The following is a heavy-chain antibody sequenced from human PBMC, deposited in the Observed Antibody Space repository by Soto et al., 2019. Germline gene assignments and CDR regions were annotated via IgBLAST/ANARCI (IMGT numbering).Heavy chain of an antibody. CDR3: ARDRVYNSGNWFDP. CDR2: IYYSGST. CDR1: GGSISSGGYY. D-gene: IGHD5-18*01. J-gene: IGHJ5*02. V-gene: IGHV4-31*03. Sequence: QVQLQESGPGLVKPSQTLSLTCTVSGGSISSGGYYWSWLRQHPGKGLEWIGYIYYSGSTYYNPSLKSRVTISVDTSKNQFSLKLSSVTAADTAVYYCARDRVYNSGNWFDPWGQGTLVTVSS.